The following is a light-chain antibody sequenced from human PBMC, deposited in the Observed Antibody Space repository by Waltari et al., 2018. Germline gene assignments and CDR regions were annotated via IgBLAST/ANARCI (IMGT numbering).Light chain of an antibody. J-gene: IGKJ2*01. V-gene: IGKV1-5*03. CDR1: QSVGTL. Sequence: DLQMTQSPPTLSASVGDRLTISCRASQSVGTLLAWYQQKPGKAPKLLIYMASSLESGVPSRFSGSGSGTEFTLTISGLQPDDFATYSCQQYSSFSTFGQGTKV. CDR2: MAS. CDR3: QQYSSFST.